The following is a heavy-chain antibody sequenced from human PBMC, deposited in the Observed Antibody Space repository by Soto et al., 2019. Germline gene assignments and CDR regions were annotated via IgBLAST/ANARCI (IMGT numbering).Heavy chain of an antibody. J-gene: IGHJ4*02. V-gene: IGHV4-39*01. D-gene: IGHD4-17*01. CDR3: VSQRTTVPTQAYFDY. CDR1: GGSVTNSSYY. Sequence: LSLTCTVSGGSVTNSSYYWGWIRQSPGKGLEWIGSVYYRGRSYSKSSVKSRVTISVDTSKNRFSLSLNSVTASDTAVYFCVSQRTTVPTQAYFDYWGPGALVTVYS. CDR2: VYYRGRS.